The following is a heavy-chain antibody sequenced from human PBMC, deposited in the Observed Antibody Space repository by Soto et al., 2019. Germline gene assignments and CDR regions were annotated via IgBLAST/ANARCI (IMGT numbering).Heavy chain of an antibody. J-gene: IGHJ4*02. V-gene: IGHV4-61*01. CDR1: GGSVSSGSYY. CDR3: ARRKSSIYDSSGRVFDY. Sequence: ETLSLTCTVSGGSVSSGSYYWSWIRQPPGKGLEWIGYIYYSGSTNYNPSLKSRVTISVDTSKNQFSLKLSSVTAADTAVYYCARRKSSIYDSSGRVFDYWRQGTLVTVSS. CDR2: IYYSGST. D-gene: IGHD3-22*01.